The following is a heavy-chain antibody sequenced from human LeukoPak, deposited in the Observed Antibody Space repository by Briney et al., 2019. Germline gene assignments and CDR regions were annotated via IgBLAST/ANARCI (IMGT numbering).Heavy chain of an antibody. CDR1: GYTFNNFG. Sequence: ASVKVSCKASGYTFNNFGISWVRQAPGQGLEWMGRISAYNGNTNYAQKVQGRVTLTTDTSTSTAYMDLRSLRPDDTAVYYCARDSADCSAGSCYSAEYFQHWGQGTLVTVSS. CDR2: ISAYNGNT. V-gene: IGHV1-18*01. D-gene: IGHD2-15*01. J-gene: IGHJ1*01. CDR3: ARDSADCSAGSCYSAEYFQH.